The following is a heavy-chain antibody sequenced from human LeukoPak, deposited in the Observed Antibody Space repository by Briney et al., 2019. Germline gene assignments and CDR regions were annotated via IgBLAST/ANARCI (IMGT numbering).Heavy chain of an antibody. Sequence: PSETLSLTCAVYGGSFSGYYWSWIRQPPGKGLEWIGEINHSGSTNYNPSLKSRVTISVDTSKNQFSLKLSSVTAADTAVYYCARGLPSTTAVKRGAFDIWGQGTMVTVSS. J-gene: IGHJ3*02. D-gene: IGHD4-23*01. CDR3: ARGLPSTTAVKRGAFDI. CDR2: INHSGST. V-gene: IGHV4-34*01. CDR1: GGSFSGYY.